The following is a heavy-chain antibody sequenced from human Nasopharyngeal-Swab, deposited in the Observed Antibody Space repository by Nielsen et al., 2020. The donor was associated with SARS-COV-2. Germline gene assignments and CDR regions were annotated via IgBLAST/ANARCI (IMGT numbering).Heavy chain of an antibody. CDR1: GFTFSNYR. CDR2: INGDGSSL. J-gene: IGHJ4*02. D-gene: IGHD2/OR15-2a*01. CDR3: ARGRGSSTSMIGY. Sequence: GSLRLSCAASGFTFSNYRMHWVRQAPGKGLVWVSRINGDGSSLNYADFVKGRFTISTDNAKSTLYLEMNSLRAEDTAVYYCARGRGSSTSMIGYWGQGTLVTISS. V-gene: IGHV3-74*01.